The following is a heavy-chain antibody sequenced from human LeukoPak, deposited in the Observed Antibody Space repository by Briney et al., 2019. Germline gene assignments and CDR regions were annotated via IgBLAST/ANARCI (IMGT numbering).Heavy chain of an antibody. CDR1: GGPISSGDYY. CDR3: ARETLTVTTSY. D-gene: IGHD4-17*01. CDR2: IYYSGST. V-gene: IGHV4-30-4*01. J-gene: IGHJ4*02. Sequence: SETLSLTCTVSGGPISSGDYYWSWLRQPPGKGLEWIGYIYYSGSTYYNPSLKSRVTISVDTSKNQFSLKLSSVTAADTAVYYCARETLTVTTSYWGQGTLVTVSS.